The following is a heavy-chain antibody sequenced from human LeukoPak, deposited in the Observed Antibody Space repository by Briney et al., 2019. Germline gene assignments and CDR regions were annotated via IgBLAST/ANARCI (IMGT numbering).Heavy chain of an antibody. CDR2: MSGSGGTT. CDR1: GFNFNIYA. D-gene: IGHD6-13*01. Sequence: PGGSLRLSCAASGFNFNIYAMSWVRQAPGEGLEWVSAMSGSGGTTYYADSVKGRFTISRDNSQITVYLQMNSLRAEDTAVYYCAKDDLRSSWSYFFDSWGQGTLVTVSS. J-gene: IGHJ4*02. CDR3: AKDDLRSSWSYFFDS. V-gene: IGHV3-23*01.